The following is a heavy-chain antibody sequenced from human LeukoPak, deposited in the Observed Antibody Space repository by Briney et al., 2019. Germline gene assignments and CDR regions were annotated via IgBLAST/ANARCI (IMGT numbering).Heavy chain of an antibody. D-gene: IGHD7-27*01. Sequence: PSETLSLTCAVYGGSFSGYYWSWIRQPPGKGLEWIGEINHSGNTYYNPSLKSRVTISVDTSTNQFFLKVNSVTAADTAVYYCASSKTGYLVYFNYWGQGTLVTVSS. CDR2: INHSGNT. V-gene: IGHV4-34*01. CDR1: GGSFSGYY. CDR3: ASSKTGYLVYFNY. J-gene: IGHJ4*02.